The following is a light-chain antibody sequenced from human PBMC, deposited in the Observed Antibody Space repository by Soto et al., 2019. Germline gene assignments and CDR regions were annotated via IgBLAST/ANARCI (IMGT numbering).Light chain of an antibody. J-gene: IGKJ1*01. CDR1: QNIDTW. CDR2: AAS. Sequence: DIQMTQSPSTLSASVGDRVTITCRASQNIDTWLAWHQQKPGKAPQLLIYAASSLESGVPSRFSGTGSGTEFTLTISSLQPDDFGTYYCQQYNAYWTFGQGTKVDIK. CDR3: QQYNAYWT. V-gene: IGKV1-5*01.